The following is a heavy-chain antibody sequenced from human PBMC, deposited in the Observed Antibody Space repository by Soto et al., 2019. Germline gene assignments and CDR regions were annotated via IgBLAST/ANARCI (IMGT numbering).Heavy chain of an antibody. D-gene: IGHD6-13*01. CDR3: AKDRSAAGIFYYFDY. V-gene: IGHV3-23*01. Sequence: GGSLRLSCAASGFTFSSYAMSWVRQAPGKGLEWVSAISGSGGSTYYADSVKGRFTISRDNSKNTLYLQMNSLRAEDTAVYYCAKDRSAAGIFYYFDYWGQGTLVTVSS. J-gene: IGHJ4*02. CDR1: GFTFSSYA. CDR2: ISGSGGST.